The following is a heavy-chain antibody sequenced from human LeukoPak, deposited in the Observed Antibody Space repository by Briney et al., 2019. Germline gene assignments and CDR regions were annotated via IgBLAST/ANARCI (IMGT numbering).Heavy chain of an antibody. V-gene: IGHV1-46*02. CDR2: INPSGCST. CDR3: ARDSSRCSGGSCYDPPLDFDY. J-gene: IGHJ4*02. CDR1: GYTFNSYY. Sequence: GASVQVSCKASGYTFNSYYMHWVRQAPGQGLEWMGIINPSGCSTSYAQKFQGRVTMTRDMSTSTVYMELSSLRSEDTAVYYCARDSSRCSGGSCYDPPLDFDYWGQGTLVTVSS. D-gene: IGHD2-15*01.